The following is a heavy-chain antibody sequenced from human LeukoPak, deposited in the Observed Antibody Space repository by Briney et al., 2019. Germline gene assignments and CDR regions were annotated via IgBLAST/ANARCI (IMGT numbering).Heavy chain of an antibody. CDR2: ISWDGGGT. D-gene: IGHD5-18*01. CDR1: GFTFDDYA. V-gene: IGHV3-43D*03. J-gene: IGHJ4*02. CDR3: AKDIDRDEGGYSYGYGIDY. Sequence: GGSLRLSCAASGFTFDDYAMHWVRQAPGKGLEWDSLISWDGGGTYYADSVKGRFTISRDNSKNSLYLQMNSLRAEDTASYYCAKDIDRDEGGYSYGYGIDYWGQGTLVTVSS.